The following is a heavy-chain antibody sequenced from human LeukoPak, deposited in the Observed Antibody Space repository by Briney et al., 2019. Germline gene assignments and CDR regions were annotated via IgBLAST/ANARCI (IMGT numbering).Heavy chain of an antibody. CDR2: ISGSGGST. CDR1: GFTFSSYA. V-gene: IGHV3-23*01. CDR3: AKVVLGDDFWSGYYSDY. J-gene: IGHJ4*02. Sequence: GGSLRLSCAASGFTFSSYAMSWVLQAPGKGLEWVSAISGSGGSTYYADSVKGRFTISRDNSKNTLYLQMNSLRAEDTAVYYCAKVVLGDDFWSGYYSDYWGQGTLVTVSS. D-gene: IGHD3-3*01.